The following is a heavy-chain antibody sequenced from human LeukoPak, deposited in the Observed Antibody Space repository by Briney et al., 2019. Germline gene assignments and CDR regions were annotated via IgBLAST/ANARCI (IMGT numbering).Heavy chain of an antibody. V-gene: IGHV1-2*02. J-gene: IGHJ4*02. CDR1: GYTFTCYY. Sequence: ASVKVSCKASGYTFTCYYMHWVRQAPGQGLEWMGWINPNSGGTNYAQKFQGRVTMTRDTSISTAYMELSRLRSDDTAVYYCARDTAFIGYCSSTSCYPPYYFDYWGQGTLVTVSS. CDR3: ARDTAFIGYCSSTSCYPPYYFDY. CDR2: INPNSGGT. D-gene: IGHD2-2*01.